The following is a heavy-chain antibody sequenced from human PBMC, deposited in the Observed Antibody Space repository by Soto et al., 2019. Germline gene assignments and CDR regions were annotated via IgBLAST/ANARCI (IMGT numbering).Heavy chain of an antibody. V-gene: IGHV1-8*01. D-gene: IGHD3-10*01. Sequence: QVQLVQSGAEVKKPGASVKVSCKASGYTFTSYDINWVRQGTGQGLEWMGWKNPNCGNTGYAQKFQCRVTNARNAFVSTTYMELSRLRSEDKAVSYCASGFNHHASGDDAFDIWGQGTMVTVSS. CDR1: GYTFTSYD. CDR3: ASGFNHHASGDDAFDI. J-gene: IGHJ3*02. CDR2: KNPNCGNT.